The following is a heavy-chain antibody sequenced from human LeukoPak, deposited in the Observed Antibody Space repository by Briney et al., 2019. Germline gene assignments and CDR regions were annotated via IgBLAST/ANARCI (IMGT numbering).Heavy chain of an antibody. Sequence: GSSVKVSCKASGGTFSSYAISWVRQAPGQGLEWMGGSIPIFGTTNYSQKFQRRVTITTDESTSTAYMELSSLRSEDTAVYYCARGAQLRYFDWLLFGWGQGILVTVSS. CDR2: SIPIFGTT. CDR1: GGTFSSYA. V-gene: IGHV1-69*05. CDR3: ARGAQLRYFDWLLFG. D-gene: IGHD3-9*01. J-gene: IGHJ4*02.